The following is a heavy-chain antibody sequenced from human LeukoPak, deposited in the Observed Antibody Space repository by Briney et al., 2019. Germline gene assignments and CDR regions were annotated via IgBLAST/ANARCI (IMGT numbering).Heavy chain of an antibody. Sequence: GASVTVSCKASGGTFSSYAISWVRQAPGQGLEWMGGIIPIFGTANYAQKFQGRVTITTDESTSTAYMELSSLRSEDTAVYYCARDRGDSSGYYLGYFDYWGQGTLVTVSS. CDR3: ARDRGDSSGYYLGYFDY. V-gene: IGHV1-69*05. D-gene: IGHD3-22*01. CDR2: IIPIFGTA. CDR1: GGTFSSYA. J-gene: IGHJ4*02.